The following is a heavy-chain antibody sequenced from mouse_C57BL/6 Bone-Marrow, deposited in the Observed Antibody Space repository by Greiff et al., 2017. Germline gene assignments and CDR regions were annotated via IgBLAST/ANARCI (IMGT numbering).Heavy chain of an antibody. CDR2: INPGSGGT. V-gene: IGHV1-54*01. Sequence: VKLMESGAELVRPGTSVKVSCKASGYAFTNYLIEWVKQRPGQGLEWIGVINPGSGGTNYNEKFKGKATLTADKSSSTAYMQLSSLTSEDSAVYFCARSPLKGLGYAMDYWGQGTSVTVSS. J-gene: IGHJ4*01. CDR3: ARSPLKGLGYAMDY. CDR1: GYAFTNYL. D-gene: IGHD1-3*01.